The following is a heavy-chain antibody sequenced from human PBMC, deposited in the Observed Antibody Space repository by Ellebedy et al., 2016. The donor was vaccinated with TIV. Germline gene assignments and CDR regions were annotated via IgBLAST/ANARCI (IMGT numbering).Heavy chain of an antibody. CDR1: GDSVSTDIG. CDR3: ARGWFGSGMGV. J-gene: IGHJ6*02. CDR2: TYYRSKWIN. V-gene: IGHV6-1*01. Sequence: SQTLSLTCVISGDSVSTDIGWNWIRQSPSRGLEWLGRTYYRSKWINDYAVSLKSRITINPDTSRNLFSLQLNSVTPEDTAVYYCARGWFGSGMGVWGQGTTVTVSS. D-gene: IGHD3-10*01.